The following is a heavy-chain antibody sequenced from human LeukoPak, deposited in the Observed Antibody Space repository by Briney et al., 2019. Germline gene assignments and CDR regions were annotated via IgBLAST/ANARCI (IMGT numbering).Heavy chain of an antibody. V-gene: IGHV1-69*05. Sequence: SVKVSCKASGGTFSSYAISWVRQAPGQGLEWMGGIIPIFGTANYAQKFQGRVTITTDESTSTAYMELSSLRSEDTAVYYYARSGMFGVVIFGFDYWGQGTLVTVSS. CDR3: ARSGMFGVVIFGFDY. CDR1: GGTFSSYA. D-gene: IGHD3-3*01. CDR2: IIPIFGTA. J-gene: IGHJ4*02.